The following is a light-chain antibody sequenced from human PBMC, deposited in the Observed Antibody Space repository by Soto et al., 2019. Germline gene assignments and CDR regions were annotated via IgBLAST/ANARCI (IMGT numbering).Light chain of an antibody. V-gene: IGKV3-15*01. Sequence: EIVRTQSAATLSVYPGESATLSCRASQSVSSKLAWYQQKPGQAPRLLISGASTRATGIPARFSVSGSGTEFTLTISSLQSEDFAVYYCQRYNNWPPIAFGQGTRLE. CDR2: GAS. CDR1: QSVSSK. J-gene: IGKJ5*01. CDR3: QRYNNWPPIA.